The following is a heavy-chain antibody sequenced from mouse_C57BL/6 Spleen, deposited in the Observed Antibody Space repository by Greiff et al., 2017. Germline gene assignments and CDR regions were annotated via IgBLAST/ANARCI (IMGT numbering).Heavy chain of an antibody. V-gene: IGHV1-15*01. D-gene: IGHD2-3*01. Sequence: QVQLQQSGAELVRPGASVTLSCKASGYTFTDYEMHWVKQTPVHGLEWIGAIDPETGGTAYNQKFKGKAILTADKSSSTAYMELRSLTSEDSAVYYCTRSGDGYYPYYFDYWGKGTTLTVSS. CDR3: TRSGDGYYPYYFDY. CDR1: GYTFTDYE. CDR2: IDPETGGT. J-gene: IGHJ2*01.